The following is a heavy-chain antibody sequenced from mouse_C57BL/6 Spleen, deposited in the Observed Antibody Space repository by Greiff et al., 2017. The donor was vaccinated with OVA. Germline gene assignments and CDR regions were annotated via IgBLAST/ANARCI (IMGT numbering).Heavy chain of an antibody. V-gene: IGHV1-69*01. CDR1: GYTFTSYW. Sequence: VQLQQPGAELVMPGASVKLSCKASGYTFTSYWMHWVKQRPGQGLEWIGEIDPSDSYTNYNQKFKGKSTLTVDKSSSTAYMQLSSLTSEDSAVYYCDYDAYAMDYWGQGTSVTVSS. D-gene: IGHD1-1*01. CDR3: DYDAYAMDY. CDR2: IDPSDSYT. J-gene: IGHJ4*01.